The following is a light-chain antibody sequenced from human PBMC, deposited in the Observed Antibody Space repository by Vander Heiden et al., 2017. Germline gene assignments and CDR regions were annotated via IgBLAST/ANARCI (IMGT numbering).Light chain of an antibody. J-gene: IGKJ1*01. Sequence: DIQMTQSPSTLSASVGDRVTITCRASQSISSWLAWYQQKPGKAHKLLIYDASSLESGVPSRFSGSGSGTEFTLTISSLQPDDFATYYCQQYNSSPGTFGQGTKVEIK. CDR3: QQYNSSPGT. CDR2: DAS. CDR1: QSISSW. V-gene: IGKV1-5*01.